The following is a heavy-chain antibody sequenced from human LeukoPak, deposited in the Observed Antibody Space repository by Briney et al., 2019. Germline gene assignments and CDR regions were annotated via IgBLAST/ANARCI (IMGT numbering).Heavy chain of an antibody. Sequence: PSETLSLTCTVSGCSISSYCWSWIRQPPGKGREWWGYIYYSGSTNYNPSLKSRVTISVDTSKNQFSLELSSVTAADTAVYYCARGAVASLDYWGQGTLVTVSS. J-gene: IGHJ4*02. CDR1: GCSISSYC. V-gene: IGHV4-59*01. CDR2: IYYSGST. D-gene: IGHD6-19*01. CDR3: ARGAVASLDY.